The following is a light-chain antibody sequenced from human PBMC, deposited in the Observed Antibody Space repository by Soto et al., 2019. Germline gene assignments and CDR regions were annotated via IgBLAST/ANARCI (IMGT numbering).Light chain of an antibody. CDR2: EVS. CDR1: SSDVGGYIS. CDR3: SSYTSSSAYV. V-gene: IGLV2-14*01. Sequence: QSVLTQPASVSGSPGQSITISCTGTSSDVGGYISVSWYQQHPGKAPKLMIYEVSNRPSGVSSRFSGSKSGNTASLTISGLQAEDEADYYCSSYTSSSAYVFGTGTKVT. J-gene: IGLJ1*01.